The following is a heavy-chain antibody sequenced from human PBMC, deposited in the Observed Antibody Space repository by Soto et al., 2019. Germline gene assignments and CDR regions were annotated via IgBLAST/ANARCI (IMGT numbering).Heavy chain of an antibody. J-gene: IGHJ4*02. CDR3: ARDKRDLRFLEWSYYFDY. CDR2: MSGSGGST. V-gene: IGHV3-23*01. D-gene: IGHD3-3*01. Sequence: GGSLRLSCAASGFTFSSYAMSWVRQAPGKGLEWVSAMSGSGGSTYYADSVKGRFTISRDNSKNTLYLQMNSLRAEDTAVYYCARDKRDLRFLEWSYYFDYWGQGTLVTVSS. CDR1: GFTFSSYA.